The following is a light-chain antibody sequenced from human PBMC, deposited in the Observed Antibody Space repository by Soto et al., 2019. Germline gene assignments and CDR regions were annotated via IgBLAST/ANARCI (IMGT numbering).Light chain of an antibody. CDR1: QSVSSSF. Sequence: EIVLTQSPGTLSLSPWERATLSCRVSQSVSSSFLAWYQQKPGQAPRLLIYGASSRATGIPDRFSGSVSGTDFTLTISRLEPEDFAVYYCQQYSSSHTFGQGTKLEIK. CDR3: QQYSSSHT. CDR2: GAS. J-gene: IGKJ2*01. V-gene: IGKV3-20*01.